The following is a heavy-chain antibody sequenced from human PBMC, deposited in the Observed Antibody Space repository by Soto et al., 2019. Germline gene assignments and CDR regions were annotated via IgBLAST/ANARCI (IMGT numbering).Heavy chain of an antibody. V-gene: IGHV1-2*02. CDR1: GYPFTDLY. D-gene: IGHD3-10*01. CDR3: ARDRSGISVVRAVKTYTDFDP. CDR2: IDPRSGAS. J-gene: IGHJ5*02. Sequence: ASVKVSCKPSGYPFTDLYIHWVRQAPGLGLEWMGWIDPRSGASRKTQRFQGRFTMTRDTSPNTASMELRSLRSDDTAIYYCARDRSGISVVRAVKTYTDFDPWGQGTLVTVSS.